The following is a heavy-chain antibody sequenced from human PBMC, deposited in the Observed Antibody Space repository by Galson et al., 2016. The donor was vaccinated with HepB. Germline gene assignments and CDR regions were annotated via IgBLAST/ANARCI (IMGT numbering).Heavy chain of an antibody. D-gene: IGHD2-2*01. CDR3: ARASVVPGARMVFDS. V-gene: IGHV4-4*02. J-gene: IGHJ5*01. CDR2: IYHTGTS. CDR1: GASISNNYW. Sequence: SETLSLTCAVSGASISNNYWWSWVRQAPGKGLEWFGEIYHTGTSNNNPSLLSRFTMSIDNSKNHFSLNLNSVTAADTAVYYCARASVVPGARMVFDSWGQGILVTVSS.